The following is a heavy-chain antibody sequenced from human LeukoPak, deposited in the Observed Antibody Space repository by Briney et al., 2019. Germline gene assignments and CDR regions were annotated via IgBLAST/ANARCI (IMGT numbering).Heavy chain of an antibody. CDR2: INHSGST. CDR3: ARLGSYTPYYFDY. CDR1: GGSFSGYY. Sequence: SETLSLTCAVYGGSFSGYYWSWIRQPPGKGLEWIGEINHSGSTNYNPSLKSRVTISVDTSKNQFSLKLSSVTAADTAVYYCARLGSYTPYYFDYWGQGTLVTVSS. V-gene: IGHV4-34*01. D-gene: IGHD1-26*01. J-gene: IGHJ4*02.